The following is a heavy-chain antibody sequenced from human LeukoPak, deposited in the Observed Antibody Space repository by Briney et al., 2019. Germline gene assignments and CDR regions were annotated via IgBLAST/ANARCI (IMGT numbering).Heavy chain of an antibody. CDR1: GFTFSSYA. V-gene: IGHV3-23*01. D-gene: IGHD5-12*01. CDR2: ISGSGGST. CDR3: AKDLIVATTRYYYYMDV. Sequence: PGESLKISCAASGFTFSSYAMSWVRQAPGKGLEWVSAISGSGGSTYYADSVKGRFTISRDNSKNTLYLQMNSLRAEDTAVYYCAKDLIVATTRYYYYMDVWGKGTTVTVSS. J-gene: IGHJ6*03.